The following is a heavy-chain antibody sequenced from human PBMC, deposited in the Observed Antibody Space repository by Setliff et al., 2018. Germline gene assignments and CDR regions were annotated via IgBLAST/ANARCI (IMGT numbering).Heavy chain of an antibody. Sequence: ETLSLTCTVSGGSISSSSYYWGWIRQPPGKGLGWIGSIYYRGSTYYNPSLKSRVTISIDTSKNQFSLKLSSVTAADTAVYYCARDLYDYVSGTYRYHDAFDIWGHGTMVTVSS. CDR3: ARDLYDYVSGTYRYHDAFDI. CDR1: GGSISSSSYY. J-gene: IGHJ3*02. CDR2: IYYRGST. D-gene: IGHD3-16*02. V-gene: IGHV4-39*07.